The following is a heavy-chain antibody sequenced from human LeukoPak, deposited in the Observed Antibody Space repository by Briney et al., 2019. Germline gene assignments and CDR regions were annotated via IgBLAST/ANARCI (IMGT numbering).Heavy chain of an antibody. D-gene: IGHD2-2*01. CDR3: ARDTRAIVVVPAARNWFDP. V-gene: IGHV1-18*01. CDR1: GGTFSSYG. J-gene: IGHJ5*02. Sequence: ASVKVSCKASGGTFSSYGISWVRQAPGQGLEWMGWISAYNGNTNYAQKLQGRVTMTTDTSTSTAYMELRSLRSDDTAVYCCARDTRAIVVVPAARNWFDPWGQGTLVTVSS. CDR2: ISAYNGNT.